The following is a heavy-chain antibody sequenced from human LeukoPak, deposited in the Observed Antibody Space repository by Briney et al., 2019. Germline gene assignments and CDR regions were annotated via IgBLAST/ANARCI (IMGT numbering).Heavy chain of an antibody. J-gene: IGHJ4*02. D-gene: IGHD1-26*01. V-gene: IGHV3-23*01. CDR3: ARGLAWELYY. Sequence: GGSLRLSCAASGFSFSNYAMSWVRQAPGKGLEWVSAISGSGGSTYYADSVKGRFTISRDNAKNTLYLQMNSLRAEDTAVYYCARGLAWELYYWGQGTLVTVSS. CDR2: ISGSGGST. CDR1: GFSFSNYA.